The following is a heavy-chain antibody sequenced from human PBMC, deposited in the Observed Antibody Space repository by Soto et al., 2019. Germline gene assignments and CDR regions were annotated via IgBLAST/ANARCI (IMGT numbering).Heavy chain of an antibody. CDR2: INHSGST. J-gene: IGHJ5*02. Sequence: KPSETLSLTCAVYGGSFSGYYWSWIRQPPGKGLEWIGEINHSGSTNYNPSLKSRVTISVDTSKNQFSLKLSSVTAADTAVYYCARKGGYGSGSYPNWFDPWGQGTLVTVSS. D-gene: IGHD3-10*01. V-gene: IGHV4-34*01. CDR1: GGSFSGYY. CDR3: ARKGGYGSGSYPNWFDP.